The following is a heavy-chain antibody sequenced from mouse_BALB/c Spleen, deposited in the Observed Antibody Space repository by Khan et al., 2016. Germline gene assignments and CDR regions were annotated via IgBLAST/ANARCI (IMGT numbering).Heavy chain of an antibody. CDR2: INTETGEP. V-gene: IGHV9-2-1*01. D-gene: IGHD1-1*01. J-gene: IGHJ3*01. CDR1: GYTFTDYS. CDR3: ARDYVTPFAY. Sequence: QIQLVQSGPELKKPGETVKISCKASGYTFTDYSMHWVKQAPGKGLKWMGWINTETGEPTYADDFKGRFAFSLETSASTAYLQINNLKNEDTATXCCARDYVTPFAYWGQGTLVTVSA.